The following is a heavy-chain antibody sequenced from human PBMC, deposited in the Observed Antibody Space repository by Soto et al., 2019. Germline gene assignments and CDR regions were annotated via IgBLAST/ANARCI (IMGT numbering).Heavy chain of an antibody. CDR2: INHSGST. D-gene: IGHD4-17*01. J-gene: IGHJ4*02. CDR1: GGSFSGYY. CDR3: ARADYGDYGVVVDY. V-gene: IGHV4-34*01. Sequence: QVQLQQWGAGLLKPSETLSLTCAVYGGSFSGYYWSWIRQPPGKGLEWIGEINHSGSTNYNPSLKSRFTISVDTSKNQFSLKLSSVTAADTAVYYCARADYGDYGVVVDYWGQGTLVTVSS.